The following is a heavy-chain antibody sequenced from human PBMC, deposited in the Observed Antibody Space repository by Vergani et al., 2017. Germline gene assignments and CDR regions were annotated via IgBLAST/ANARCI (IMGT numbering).Heavy chain of an antibody. J-gene: IGHJ1*01. D-gene: IGHD1-1*01. CDR1: GFTSSYYG. CDR3: ATKSCGTPGGQIGYFRE. V-gene: IGHV3-30*03. Sequence: QVHLVESGGGVVQPGRSLRLSCVVSGFTSSYYGMHWVRQAPGKGLEWVAVISYDGTQKYYADSVKGRFTIYRDNSKSTLYLQMNSLRTEDTAVYYCATKSCGTPGGQIGYFREWGQGTLVTVSS. CDR2: ISYDGTQK.